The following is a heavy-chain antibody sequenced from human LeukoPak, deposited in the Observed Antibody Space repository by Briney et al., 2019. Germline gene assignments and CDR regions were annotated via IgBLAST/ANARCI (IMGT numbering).Heavy chain of an antibody. V-gene: IGHV4-4*09. CDR1: GGSISSYY. Sequence: SETLSLTCTVSGGSISSYYWSWIRQPPGKGLEWIGYIYTSGSTNYNPSLKSRVTISVDTSNNQFSLKLSSVTAADTAVYYCASPRSGYRYTFDYWGQGALVTVSS. CDR3: ASPRSGYRYTFDY. D-gene: IGHD3-22*01. CDR2: IYTSGST. J-gene: IGHJ4*02.